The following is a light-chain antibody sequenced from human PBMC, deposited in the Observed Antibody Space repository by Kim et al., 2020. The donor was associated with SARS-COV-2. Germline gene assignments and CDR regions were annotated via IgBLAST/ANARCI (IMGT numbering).Light chain of an antibody. V-gene: IGLV1-40*01. CDR2: GNS. CDR1: SSNIEAGYD. CDR3: QSYDSSLSGSV. Sequence: GVTISCPETSSNIEAGYDVHWYQQLPGTATKLLIYGNSNRPSGVPDRFSGSKSGTSASLAITGLQAEDEADYYCQSYDSSLSGSVFGGGTQLTVL. J-gene: IGLJ3*02.